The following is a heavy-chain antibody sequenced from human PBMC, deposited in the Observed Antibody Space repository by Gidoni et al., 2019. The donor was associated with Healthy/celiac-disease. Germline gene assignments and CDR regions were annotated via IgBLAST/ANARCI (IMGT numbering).Heavy chain of an antibody. J-gene: IGHJ6*02. CDR3: ARVWYSSSWYYYYGMDV. V-gene: IGHV4-39*07. CDR2: IYYSGST. Sequence: QLQLQESGPGLVKPSETLSLTCTVSGGSISSSSYYWGWIRQPPGKGLEWIGSIYYSGSTYYNPSLKSRVTISVDTSKNQFSLKLSSVTAADTAVYYCARVWYSSSWYYYYGMDVWGQGTTVTVSS. CDR1: GGSISSSSYY. D-gene: IGHD6-13*01.